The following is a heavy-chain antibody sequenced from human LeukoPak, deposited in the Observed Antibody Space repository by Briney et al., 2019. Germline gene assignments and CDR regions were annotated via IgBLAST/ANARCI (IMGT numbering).Heavy chain of an antibody. Sequence: ASVKVSCKASGYTFTGYYMHWVRQAPGQGLEWMGWINPNSGGTNYAQKFQGRVTMTRDTSISTAYMELSRLRSEDTAVYYCARDGGADYAFDPWGQGTLVTVSS. D-gene: IGHD4-17*01. V-gene: IGHV1-2*02. CDR1: GYTFTGYY. CDR3: ARDGGADYAFDP. CDR2: INPNSGGT. J-gene: IGHJ5*02.